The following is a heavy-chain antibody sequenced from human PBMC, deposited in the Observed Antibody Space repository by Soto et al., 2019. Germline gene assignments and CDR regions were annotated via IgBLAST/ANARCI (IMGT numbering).Heavy chain of an antibody. CDR1: GFTFPTYT. CDR3: AKNSAATIRVGYDY. CDR2: ITGSGAST. Sequence: EVQLLESGGGLVQPGGSLRLSCAASGFTFPTYTRSWVRQAPGKGLEWVSAITGSGASTYYADSVKGRFTISRDNSKNTLYLQMNSLRAEDTAVYYCAKNSAATIRVGYDYWGQGTLVTVSS. J-gene: IGHJ4*02. V-gene: IGHV3-23*01. D-gene: IGHD5-12*01.